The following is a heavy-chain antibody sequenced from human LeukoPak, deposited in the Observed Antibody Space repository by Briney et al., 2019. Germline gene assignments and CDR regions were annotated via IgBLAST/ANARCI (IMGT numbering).Heavy chain of an antibody. Sequence: GRSLRLSCAASGFTFSSYGMHWVRQAPGKGLEWVAVISYDGSNKYYADSVKGRFTISRDNSKNTLYLQMNSLRAEDTAVYYCAKVRYSGSYWGEYYFDYWGQGTLVTVSS. CDR3: AKVRYSGSYWGEYYFDY. CDR2: ISYDGSNK. V-gene: IGHV3-30*18. J-gene: IGHJ4*02. CDR1: GFTFSSYG. D-gene: IGHD1-26*01.